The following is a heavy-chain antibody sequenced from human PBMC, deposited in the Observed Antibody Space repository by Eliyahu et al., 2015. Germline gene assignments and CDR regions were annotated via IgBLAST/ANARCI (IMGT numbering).Heavy chain of an antibody. CDR3: ARILLRFTENDY. Sequence: EVQLVESGGGLVQPGGSLRLSCAASGFTFSSYEMNWVRQAPGKGLGWVSYISSSGSTIYYADSVKGRFTISRDNAKNSLYLQMNSLRAEDTAVYYCARILLRFTENDYWGQGTLVTVSS. CDR1: GFTFSSYE. D-gene: IGHD3-16*01. V-gene: IGHV3-48*03. CDR2: ISSSGSTI. J-gene: IGHJ4*02.